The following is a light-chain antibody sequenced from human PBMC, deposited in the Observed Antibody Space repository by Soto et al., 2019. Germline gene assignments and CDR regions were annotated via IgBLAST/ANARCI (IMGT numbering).Light chain of an antibody. CDR3: QQYNTFWT. J-gene: IGKJ1*01. CDR1: QSISSW. Sequence: DIQMTQSPSTLSASVGARVPITCRASQSISSWLAWYQQKPGKAPKLLIYDVSNLESGVPSRFSGSGSGTEFTLTISSLQPDDVATYYCQQYNTFWTFGQGTKVDIK. CDR2: DVS. V-gene: IGKV1-5*01.